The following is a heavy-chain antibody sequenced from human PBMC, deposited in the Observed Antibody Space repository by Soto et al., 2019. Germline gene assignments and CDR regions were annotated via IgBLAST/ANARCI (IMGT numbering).Heavy chain of an antibody. J-gene: IGHJ4*02. CDR3: AKDCSSSPYYFDC. V-gene: IGHV3-23*01. CDR2: ISGSGGST. CDR1: GFTFSSYA. D-gene: IGHD6-6*01. Sequence: GGSLRLSCAASGFTFSSYAMSWVRQAPGKGLEWVSAISGSGGSTYYADSVKGRFTISRDNSKNTPYLQMNSLRAEDTAVYYCAKDCSSSPYYFDCWGQGTLVTVSS.